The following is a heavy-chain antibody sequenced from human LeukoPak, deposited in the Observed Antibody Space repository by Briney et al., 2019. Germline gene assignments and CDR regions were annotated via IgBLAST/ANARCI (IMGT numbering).Heavy chain of an antibody. V-gene: IGHV3-74*01. Sequence: GESLRLSCAASGFTFSRYWIHWVRQAPGKGLEWVSRINPDGSTTTYADSVKGRFTISRDNAKNTLYLQMNSLRAEDTAVYYCARDDDTPSLFDYWGQGTLVTVSS. J-gene: IGHJ4*02. CDR3: ARDDDTPSLFDY. D-gene: IGHD2-15*01. CDR1: GFTFSRYW. CDR2: INPDGSTT.